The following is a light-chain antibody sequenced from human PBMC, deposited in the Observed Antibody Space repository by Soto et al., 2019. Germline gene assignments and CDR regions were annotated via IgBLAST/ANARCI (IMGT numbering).Light chain of an antibody. Sequence: EIVLTQSPATLSLSPGERATLSCRAGQTVSTYLAWYQQKPGQAPRLLIYDASNRATGIPARFSGSGSGTDFTLTISNLEPEDYAIYYCQQRSSWPPTFGSGTKVDIK. V-gene: IGKV3-11*01. CDR2: DAS. J-gene: IGKJ3*01. CDR3: QQRSSWPPT. CDR1: QTVSTY.